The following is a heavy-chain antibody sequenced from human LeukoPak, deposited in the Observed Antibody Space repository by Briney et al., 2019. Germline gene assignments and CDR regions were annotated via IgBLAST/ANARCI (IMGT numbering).Heavy chain of an antibody. J-gene: IGHJ4*02. CDR2: IKTDGSST. D-gene: IGHD3-22*01. V-gene: IGHV3-74*01. CDR3: ARDPYYYDSSGYP. CDR1: GFTFSSYW. Sequence: GGSLRLSCAASGFTFSSYWMYWVRQAPGKGLVWVSRIKTDGSSTSYADSVKGRFTISRDNAKNTLYLQMNSLRAEDTAVYYCARDPYYYDSSGYPWGQGTLVTVSS.